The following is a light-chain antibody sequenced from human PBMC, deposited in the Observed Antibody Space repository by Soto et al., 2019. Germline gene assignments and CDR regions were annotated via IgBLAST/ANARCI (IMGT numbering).Light chain of an antibody. CDR2: GNS. CDR1: SSNIGAGYD. CDR3: QSYDSSLSGDVA. Sequence: QSVLTQPPSVSGAPGQRVTISCTGSSSNIGAGYDVHWYQQLPGTDPKLLIYGNSNRPSGVPDRFSGSKSGTSASLAITGLQAEDEADYYCQSYDSSLSGDVAFGGGTKLTVL. J-gene: IGLJ2*01. V-gene: IGLV1-40*01.